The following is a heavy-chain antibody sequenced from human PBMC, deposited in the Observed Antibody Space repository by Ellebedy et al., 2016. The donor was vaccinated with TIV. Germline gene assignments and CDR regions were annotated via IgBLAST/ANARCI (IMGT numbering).Heavy chain of an antibody. Sequence: SETLSLXCTVSGDSVSSGSYYWSWVRQPPGKRLEWIGYIYYSGNTNYNPSLKSRVTISVDTSKNQFSLRLNSVTAADTAVYYCARDKRWYGDAFDIWGQGTMVTVSS. CDR2: IYYSGNT. V-gene: IGHV4-61*01. D-gene: IGHD4-23*01. J-gene: IGHJ3*02. CDR3: ARDKRWYGDAFDI. CDR1: GDSVSSGSYY.